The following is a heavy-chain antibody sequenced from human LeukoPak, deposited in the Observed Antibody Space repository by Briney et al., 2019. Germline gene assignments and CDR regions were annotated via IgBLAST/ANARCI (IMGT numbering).Heavy chain of an antibody. CDR3: ARGTMDYVWGSYHNPLPFDY. CDR2: INPSGGST. Sequence: ASVKVSCKASGYTFTSYYMHWVRQAPVQGLEWMGIINPSGGSTSYAQKFQGRVTMTRDMSTSTVYMELSSLRSEDTAVYYCARGTMDYVWGSYHNPLPFDYWGQGTLVTVSS. J-gene: IGHJ4*02. V-gene: IGHV1-46*01. D-gene: IGHD3-16*02. CDR1: GYTFTSYY.